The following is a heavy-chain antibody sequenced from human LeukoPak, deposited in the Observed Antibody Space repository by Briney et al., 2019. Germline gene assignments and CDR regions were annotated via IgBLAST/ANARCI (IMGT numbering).Heavy chain of an antibody. D-gene: IGHD2-21*02. CDR2: IKQDGSEK. V-gene: IGHV3-7*01. Sequence: GGSLRLSCAASGFTFSSYWMSWVRQAPGKGLEWVANIKQDGSEKYYVDSVKGRFTISRDNAKNSLYLQMNSLRAEDTAVYYCAGGPVRVPQAGYCGGDCYSVDYYYGMDVWGQGTTVTVSS. J-gene: IGHJ6*02. CDR1: GFTFSSYW. CDR3: AGGPVRVPQAGYCGGDCYSVDYYYGMDV.